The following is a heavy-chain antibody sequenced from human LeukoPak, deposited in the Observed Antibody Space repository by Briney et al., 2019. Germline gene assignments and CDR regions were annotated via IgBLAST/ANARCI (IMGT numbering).Heavy chain of an antibody. Sequence: PSETLSLTCTVSGASISPYYWSWIRQPPGEGLEWIGNLYSGSSYYNPSLRSRVTISEDTSKNQFSLKLSSVSASDTAVYYCTRHKCSGIYCPFDYWGQGTLVTVSS. CDR1: GASISPYY. CDR2: LYSGSS. CDR3: TRHKCSGIYCPFDY. V-gene: IGHV4-59*08. D-gene: IGHD2-15*01. J-gene: IGHJ4*02.